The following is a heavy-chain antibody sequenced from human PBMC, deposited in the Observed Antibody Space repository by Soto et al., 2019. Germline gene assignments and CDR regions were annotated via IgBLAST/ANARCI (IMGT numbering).Heavy chain of an antibody. J-gene: IGHJ6*02. CDR1: GGSMNDFY. CDR2: IYCSGST. D-gene: IGHD4-17*01. Sequence: PSETLSLTCTVSGGSMNDFYWSWIRQSPGKGLEWSGYIYCSGSTYYNPSLNSRVTMSVDTSKGQFSLKLNSVTAADTAVYYCARDFRFQCRDYADYLGYRLDVWCQGATVTVSS. CDR3: ARDFRFQCRDYADYLGYRLDV. V-gene: IGHV4-59*01.